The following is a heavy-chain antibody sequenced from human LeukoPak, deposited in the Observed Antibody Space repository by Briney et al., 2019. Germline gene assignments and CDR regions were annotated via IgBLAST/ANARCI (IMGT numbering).Heavy chain of an antibody. D-gene: IGHD5-18*01. CDR3: ARASRAFGYSYGYYFDY. J-gene: IGHJ4*02. Sequence: SETLSLTCTVSGGSISSYYWSWIRQPPGKGLEWIGYIYYSGSTNYNPSLKSRVTISVDTSKNQFSLKLSSVTAADTAVYYCARASRAFGYSYGYYFDYWGQGTLVTVSS. CDR2: IYYSGST. V-gene: IGHV4-59*01. CDR1: GGSISSYY.